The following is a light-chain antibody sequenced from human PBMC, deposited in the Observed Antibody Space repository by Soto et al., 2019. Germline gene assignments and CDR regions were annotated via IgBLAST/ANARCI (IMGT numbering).Light chain of an antibody. Sequence: QSVLTQPPSVSAAPGQKVTISCSGSSSNIGSNYVSWYQQLPGAAPKLLIYDNGKRPSGIPDRFSGSQSGTSATLGITGLQTGDEADYYCSSYAGSSNVFGTGTKLTVL. CDR3: SSYAGSSNV. CDR1: SSNIGSNY. V-gene: IGLV1-51*01. CDR2: DNG. J-gene: IGLJ1*01.